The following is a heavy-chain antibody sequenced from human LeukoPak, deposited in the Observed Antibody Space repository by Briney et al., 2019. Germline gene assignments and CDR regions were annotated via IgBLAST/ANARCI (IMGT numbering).Heavy chain of an antibody. CDR3: AREYSSSTHLFYYYAIDL. Sequence: ASVKVSCKPSGYTFTSYYIHRVRQAPGQGLEWMGIINPSGGSTSYAQKFQGRVTMTRDTSTSTVYMELSRLRSEDTAVYYCAREYSSSTHLFYYYAIDLWGQGTTVTVSS. CDR1: GYTFTSYY. V-gene: IGHV1-46*01. CDR2: INPSGGST. D-gene: IGHD6-6*01. J-gene: IGHJ6*02.